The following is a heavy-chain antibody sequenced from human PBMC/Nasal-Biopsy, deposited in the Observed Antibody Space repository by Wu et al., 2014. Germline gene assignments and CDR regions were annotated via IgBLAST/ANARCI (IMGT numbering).Heavy chain of an antibody. CDR2: IYYSGNT. J-gene: IGHJ6*02. CDR1: GGSISADGSY. V-gene: IGHV4-31*03. CDR3: ARERRFRMVRGVLHYGLDV. Sequence: TLSLTCTVSGGSISADGSYWSWIRQHPGKGLEWIGYIYYSGNTYYNPSLKSRVTISVDTSENQFSLKLTSVTAADTAVYYCARERRFRMVRGVLHYGLDVWGQGTTVTVSS. D-gene: IGHD3-10*01.